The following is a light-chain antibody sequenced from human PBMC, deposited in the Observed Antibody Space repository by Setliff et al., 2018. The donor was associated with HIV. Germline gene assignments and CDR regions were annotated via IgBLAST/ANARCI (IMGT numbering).Light chain of an antibody. J-gene: IGLJ2*01. CDR1: SSDVGGYNF. V-gene: IGLV2-14*03. CDR2: DVT. CDR3: SSYTSTRALL. Sequence: QSALTQPASVSGSPGQSVTISCTGTSSDVGGYNFVSWYQQHPGNTPELLIYDVTNRPSGVSDRFSGSKSGNTASLTISGLQPEDEADYYCSSYTSTRALLFGGGTKVTVL.